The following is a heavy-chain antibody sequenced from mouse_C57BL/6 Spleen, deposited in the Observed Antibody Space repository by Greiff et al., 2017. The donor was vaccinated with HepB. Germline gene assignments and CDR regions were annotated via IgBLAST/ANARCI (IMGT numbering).Heavy chain of an antibody. CDR2: ISYDGSN. Sequence: DVKLQESGPGLVKPSQSLSLTCSVTGYSITSGYYWNWIRQFPGNKLEWMGYISYDGSNNYNPSLKNRISITRDTSKNQFFLKLNSVTTEDTATYYCARVDDYDGDYYAMDYWGQGTSVTVSS. J-gene: IGHJ4*01. CDR1: GYSITSGYY. V-gene: IGHV3-6*01. D-gene: IGHD2-4*01. CDR3: ARVDDYDGDYYAMDY.